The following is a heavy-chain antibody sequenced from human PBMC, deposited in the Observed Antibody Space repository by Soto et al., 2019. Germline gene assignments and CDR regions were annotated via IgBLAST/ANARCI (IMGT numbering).Heavy chain of an antibody. CDR1: GFTFSSYS. V-gene: IGHV3-21*01. CDR2: ISSSSSYI. J-gene: IGHJ4*02. CDR3: ARERSIAARPTDY. Sequence: EVQLVESGGGLVKPGGSLRLSCAASGFTFSSYSMNWVRQAPGKGLEWVSSISSSSSYIYYADSVKGRFTISRDNAKNSLYLQMNSLRAEDTAVHYCARERSIAARPTDYWGQGTLVTVSS. D-gene: IGHD6-6*01.